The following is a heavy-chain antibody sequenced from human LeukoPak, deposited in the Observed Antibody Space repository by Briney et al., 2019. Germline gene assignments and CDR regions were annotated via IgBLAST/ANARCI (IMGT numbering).Heavy chain of an antibody. J-gene: IGHJ5*02. CDR3: AKRSRDSSGWFDH. D-gene: IGHD6-19*01. CDR1: GFTFNSYA. Sequence: GGSLRLSCAASGFTFNSYATSWVRQAPGKGLESVSAIGGSGGTTYYADSVKGRFTISRDNSKDTLYLQMNSLRAEDTALYYCAKRSRDSSGWFDHWGQGTLVTVSS. CDR2: IGGSGGTT. V-gene: IGHV3-23*01.